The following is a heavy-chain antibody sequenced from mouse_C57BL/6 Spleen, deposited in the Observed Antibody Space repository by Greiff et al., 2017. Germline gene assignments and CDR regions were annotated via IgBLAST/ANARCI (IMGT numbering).Heavy chain of an antibody. CDR1: GFSFNTYA. CDR2: IRSKSNNYAT. D-gene: IGHD2-3*01. Sequence: EVQLVESGGGLVQPKGSLQLSCAASGFSFNTYAMNWVRQAPGKGLEWVARIRSKSNNYATYYADSVKDRFTISRDDSESMLYLQMNNLKTEDTAMYYCVRHGYYGAMDYWGQGTSVTVSS. J-gene: IGHJ4*01. V-gene: IGHV10-1*01. CDR3: VRHGYYGAMDY.